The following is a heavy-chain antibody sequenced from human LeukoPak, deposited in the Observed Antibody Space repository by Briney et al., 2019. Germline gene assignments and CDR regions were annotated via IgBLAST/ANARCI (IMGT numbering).Heavy chain of an antibody. D-gene: IGHD2-15*01. Sequence: GSLRLSCAASGFTFSSYAMNWVRQAPGKGLEWVSGISGNGLSTYHADSVKGRFTISRDNLKNTLYLQMNSLRAEDTAVYYCAKVLLAATHYYYYGMDVWGQGTTVTVSS. CDR2: ISGNGLST. J-gene: IGHJ6*02. V-gene: IGHV3-23*01. CDR1: GFTFSSYA. CDR3: AKVLLAATHYYYYGMDV.